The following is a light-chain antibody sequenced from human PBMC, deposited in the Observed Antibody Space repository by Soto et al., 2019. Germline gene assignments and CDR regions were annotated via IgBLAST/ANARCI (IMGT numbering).Light chain of an antibody. V-gene: IGKV1-27*01. J-gene: IGKJ1*01. CDR3: LRDFSYCWA. CDR1: QGISNY. Sequence: DIQRTQAPSSLSASVGDRVTITCRASQGISNYLAWYQQKPGKVPKLLIYAASTLQSGVPSRFSGSGSGTDFTLTISSLQPEDVATYYCLRDFSYCWAFGQGAKVDIK. CDR2: AAS.